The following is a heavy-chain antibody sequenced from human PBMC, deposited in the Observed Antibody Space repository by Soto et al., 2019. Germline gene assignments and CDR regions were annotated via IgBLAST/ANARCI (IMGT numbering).Heavy chain of an antibody. CDR3: ARDQEQQLAWAYNWFDP. CDR1: GDSVSSNSAA. V-gene: IGHV6-1*01. CDR2: TYYRSKWYN. J-gene: IGHJ5*02. D-gene: IGHD6-13*01. Sequence: PSQTLSLTCAISGDSVSSNSAAWNWIRQSPSRGLEWLGRTYYRSKWYNDYAVSVKSRITINPDTSKNQFSLQLNSVTPEDTAVYYCARDQEQQLAWAYNWFDPWGQGTLVTVSS.